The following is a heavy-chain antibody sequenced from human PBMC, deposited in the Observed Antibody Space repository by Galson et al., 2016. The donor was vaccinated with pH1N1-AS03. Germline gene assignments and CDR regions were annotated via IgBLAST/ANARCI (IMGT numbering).Heavy chain of an antibody. CDR1: GVSISSGGYN. CDR2: IYYAGST. J-gene: IGHJ6*02. CDR3: ARDGEGHDLDYWGYGMDV. V-gene: IGHV4-31*03. Sequence: TLSLTCTVSGVSISSGGYNWSWIRQVPGKGLEWIGYIYYAGSTYYNPSLKSRVTISIDTSKNQFFLKVRSVTAADTAVYYCARDGEGHDLDYWGYGMDVWGQGTTVTVSS. D-gene: IGHD4-11*01.